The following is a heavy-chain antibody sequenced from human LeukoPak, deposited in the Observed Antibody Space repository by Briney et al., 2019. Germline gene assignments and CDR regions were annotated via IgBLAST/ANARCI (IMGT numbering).Heavy chain of an antibody. V-gene: IGHV1-2*02. Sequence: ASVTVSCKASGYTFTGYYMHWVRQAPGQGLEWMGWINPNSGGTNYAQKFQGRVTVTRDTSISTAYMELSRLRSDDTAVYYCAREGDCSSTSCRAFDPWGQGTLVTVSS. D-gene: IGHD2-2*01. CDR2: INPNSGGT. CDR1: GYTFTGYY. CDR3: AREGDCSSTSCRAFDP. J-gene: IGHJ5*02.